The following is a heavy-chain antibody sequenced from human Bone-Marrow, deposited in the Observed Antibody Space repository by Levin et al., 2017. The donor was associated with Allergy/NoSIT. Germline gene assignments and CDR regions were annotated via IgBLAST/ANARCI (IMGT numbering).Heavy chain of an antibody. D-gene: IGHD6-13*01. J-gene: IGHJ4*02. CDR1: SGALSTGGYS. V-gene: IGHV4-30-2*01. CDR3: ARVGPRYSSSWYFFDY. Sequence: SQTLSLTCAVSSGALSTGGYSWSWIRQPPGKGLEWIGYIYHSGSTDYNPSLKSRVTMSLDRARSQFSLKLSSVTAADTAVYYCARVGPRYSSSWYFFDYWGQGILVTVSS. CDR2: IYHSGST.